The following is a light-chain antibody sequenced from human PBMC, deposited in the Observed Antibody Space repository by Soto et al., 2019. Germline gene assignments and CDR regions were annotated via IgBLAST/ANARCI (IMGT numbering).Light chain of an antibody. V-gene: IGKV3-20*01. J-gene: IGKJ1*01. CDR1: QSVSSSY. CDR2: DAS. CDR3: QQYGNSPQT. Sequence: EIVLTQSPGTLSLSPGERATLSCRASQSVSSSYLAWYQQKPGQVPKLLIYDASTRATAIADRFTGSGSETDITLTISRLEPEDFAVYYCQQYGNSPQTFGQGTKVDIK.